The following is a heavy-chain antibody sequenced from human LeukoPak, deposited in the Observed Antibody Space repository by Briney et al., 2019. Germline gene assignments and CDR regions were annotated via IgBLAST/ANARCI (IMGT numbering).Heavy chain of an antibody. CDR1: GGSISSGGYY. Sequence: SETLSLTCTVSGGSISSGGYYWSWIRQPPGKGLEWIGYIYHSGSTYYNPSLKSRVTISVDRSKNQFSLKLSSVTAADTAVYYCARSQGYYDSSGYFSNFDYWGQGTLVTVSS. J-gene: IGHJ4*02. CDR2: IYHSGST. V-gene: IGHV4-30-2*02. CDR3: ARSQGYYDSSGYFSNFDY. D-gene: IGHD3-22*01.